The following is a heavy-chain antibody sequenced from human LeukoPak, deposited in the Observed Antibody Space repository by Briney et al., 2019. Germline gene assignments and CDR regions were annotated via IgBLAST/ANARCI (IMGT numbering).Heavy chain of an antibody. J-gene: IGHJ6*02. Sequence: PGGSLRLSCAASGFTVSSNYMTWVRQAPGKGLEWVSVIYTSGSTYYADSVRGRLTISRDNSKNTVYLQMNSLRVEDTAVYYCARGLYGMDVWGQGTTVTVSS. CDR3: ARGLYGMDV. V-gene: IGHV3-53*01. CDR2: IYTSGST. CDR1: GFTVSSNY.